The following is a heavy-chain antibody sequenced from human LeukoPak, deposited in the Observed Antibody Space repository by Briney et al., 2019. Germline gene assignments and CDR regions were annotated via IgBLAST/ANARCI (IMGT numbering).Heavy chain of an antibody. Sequence: GRSLRLSCAASGFTFSSYGMHWVRQAPGKGLEWVAVIWYDGSNKYYADSVKGRFTISRDNSKNTLYLQMNSLRAEDTAVYYCAREGSRYYDFWSGLPFWGQGTLVTVSS. J-gene: IGHJ4*02. CDR2: IWYDGSNK. CDR3: AREGSRYYDFWSGLPF. CDR1: GFTFSSYG. V-gene: IGHV3-33*01. D-gene: IGHD3-3*01.